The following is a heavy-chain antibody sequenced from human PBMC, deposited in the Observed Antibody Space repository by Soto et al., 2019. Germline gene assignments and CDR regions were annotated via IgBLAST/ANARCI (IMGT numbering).Heavy chain of an antibody. CDR1: GFTFSSYG. J-gene: IGHJ4*02. V-gene: IGHV3-30*18. D-gene: IGHD6-19*01. CDR2: ISYDGSNK. CDR3: AKDRFRIAVAAPFDY. Sequence: QVQLVESGGGVVQPGRSLRLSCAASGFTFSSYGMHWVRQAPGKGLVWVAVISYDGSNKYYADSVKGRFTISRDNSKNTLYLQMNSLRAEDTAVYYCAKDRFRIAVAAPFDYWGQGTLVTVSS.